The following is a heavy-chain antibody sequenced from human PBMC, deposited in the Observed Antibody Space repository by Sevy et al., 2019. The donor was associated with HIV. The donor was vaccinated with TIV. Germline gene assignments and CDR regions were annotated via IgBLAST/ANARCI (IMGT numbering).Heavy chain of an antibody. CDR2: ISSSGSTI. CDR3: ARDRIAAAGTPYYYYYYGMDV. V-gene: IGHV3-11*01. D-gene: IGHD6-13*01. CDR1: GFTSSDYY. Sequence: GGSLRLSCAASGFTSSDYYMSWIRQAPGKGLEWVSYISSSGSTIYYADSVKGRFTISRDNAKNSLYLQMNSLRAEDTAVYYCARDRIAAAGTPYYYYYYGMDVWGQGTTVTVSS. J-gene: IGHJ6*02.